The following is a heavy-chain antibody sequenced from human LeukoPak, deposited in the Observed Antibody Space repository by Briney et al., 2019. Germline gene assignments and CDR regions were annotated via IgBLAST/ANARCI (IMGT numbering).Heavy chain of an antibody. V-gene: IGHV1-46*01. D-gene: IGHD5-12*01. CDR3: ARVATILQPFDY. Sequence: ASVKVSCKASGYIFTSYYMHWVRQAPGQGLEWMGIINPSGGSTSYAQKFQGRVTMTRDTSISTAYMELSRLRSDDTAVYYCARVATILQPFDYWGQGTLVTVSS. J-gene: IGHJ4*02. CDR1: GYIFTSYY. CDR2: INPSGGST.